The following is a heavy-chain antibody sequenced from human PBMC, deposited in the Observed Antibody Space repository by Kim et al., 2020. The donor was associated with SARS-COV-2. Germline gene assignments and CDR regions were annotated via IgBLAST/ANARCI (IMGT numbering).Heavy chain of an antibody. D-gene: IGHD3-10*01. Sequence: SVKVSCKASGGTFSSYAISWVRQAPGQGLEWMGGIIPIFGTANYAQKFQGRVTITADESTSTAYMELSSLRSEDTAVYYCARAEGGTMVRGVIQKVYYYGMDVWGQGTTVTVSS. V-gene: IGHV1-69*13. CDR1: GGTFSSYA. J-gene: IGHJ6*02. CDR2: IIPIFGTA. CDR3: ARAEGGTMVRGVIQKVYYYGMDV.